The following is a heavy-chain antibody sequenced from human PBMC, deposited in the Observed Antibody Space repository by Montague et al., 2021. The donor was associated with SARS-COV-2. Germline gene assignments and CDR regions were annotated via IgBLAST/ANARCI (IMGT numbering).Heavy chain of an antibody. J-gene: IGHJ4*02. CDR2: IYYSGST. D-gene: IGHD3-9*01. Sequence: SETLSLTCTVSGGSISSYYWSWIRQPPGKGLEWNGYIYYSGSTNYNPSLKSRVTISIDTSKNQFSLKLSSVTTADTAVYYCARHAHGYFDWLNEGYFDYWGQGTLVTVSS. CDR1: GGSISSYY. V-gene: IGHV4-59*08. CDR3: ARHAHGYFDWLNEGYFDY.